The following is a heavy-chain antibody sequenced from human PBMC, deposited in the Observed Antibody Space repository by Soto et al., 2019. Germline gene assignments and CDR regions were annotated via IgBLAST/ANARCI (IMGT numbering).Heavy chain of an antibody. Sequence: ASVKVSCKASGGTFSSYAISWVRQAPGQGLEWMGGIIPIFGTANYAQKFQGRVTITADESTSTAYMELSSLRSEDTAVYYCARRYYDFWSGYYEEPRYYYGMDVWGQGTTVTVSS. CDR1: GGTFSSYA. CDR3: ARRYYDFWSGYYEEPRYYYGMDV. V-gene: IGHV1-69*13. CDR2: IIPIFGTA. D-gene: IGHD3-3*01. J-gene: IGHJ6*02.